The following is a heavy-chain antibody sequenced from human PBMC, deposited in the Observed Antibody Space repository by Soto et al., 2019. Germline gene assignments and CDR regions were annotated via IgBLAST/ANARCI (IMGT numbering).Heavy chain of an antibody. J-gene: IGHJ4*02. CDR3: ARGPDNSSGYYLDY. Sequence: NLSETLSLTCAVYGGSFSAYYWNWIRQPPGKGLEWIGEINHSRSTYYNPSLKSRVTISVDTSKNQFSLKVNSVTAADTAVYYCARGPDNSSGYYLDYWGQGTLVTSP. CDR2: INHSRST. CDR1: GGSFSAYY. D-gene: IGHD3-22*01. V-gene: IGHV4-34*01.